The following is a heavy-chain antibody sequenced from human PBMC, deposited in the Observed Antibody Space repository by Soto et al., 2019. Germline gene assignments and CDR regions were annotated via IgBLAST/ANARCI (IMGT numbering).Heavy chain of an antibody. CDR2: IYYSGST. J-gene: IGHJ4*02. D-gene: IGHD4-17*01. CDR1: GGSISSYY. Sequence: QVQLQESGPGLVKASETLSLTCTVSGGSISSYYWSWIRQPPGKGLEWTGYIYYSGSTNYNPSLKSRVTISVDTSKTQFSLKLSSVTAADTAVYYCARRYGASFDYWGQGTLVTVSS. CDR3: ARRYGASFDY. V-gene: IGHV4-59*01.